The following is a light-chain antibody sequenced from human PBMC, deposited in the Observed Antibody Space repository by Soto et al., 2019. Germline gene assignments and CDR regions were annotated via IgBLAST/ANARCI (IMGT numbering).Light chain of an antibody. CDR1: QSISSW. CDR2: KAS. CDR3: QEYNSYWT. Sequence: DIQMTQSPSTLSASVGDRVTITCRASQSISSWLAWYQQKPGKAPKLLIYKASSLESGVPSRFSGSGYGTEFTLTISSLQPDDFGTYYCQEYNSYWTFGQGTKVDIK. V-gene: IGKV1-5*03. J-gene: IGKJ1*01.